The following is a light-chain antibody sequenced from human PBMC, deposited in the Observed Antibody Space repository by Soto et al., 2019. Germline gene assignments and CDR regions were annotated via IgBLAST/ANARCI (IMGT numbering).Light chain of an antibody. Sequence: EIVMTQSPATLSVSPGERATLSCRASQSVSSKLAWYQQKPGQAPRVLIYGASTRATGIPARFSGSGSGTEFNLTISSLQSEDFEVYYCQHYNDWPPTWTFGQGTRVEIK. V-gene: IGKV3-15*01. J-gene: IGKJ1*01. CDR2: GAS. CDR3: QHYNDWPPTWT. CDR1: QSVSSK.